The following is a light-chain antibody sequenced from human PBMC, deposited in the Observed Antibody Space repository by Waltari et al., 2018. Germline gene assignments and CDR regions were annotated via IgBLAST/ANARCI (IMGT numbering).Light chain of an antibody. CDR2: GAS. Sequence: EIVLTQSPATLSLSPRERATLSCRASQSVSTYLAWYHQKPGQAPRLLIYGASNRATGIPARFSGSGSGTDFTLTISSLEPEDFAVYYCQRRSNWPPDFGQGTRLEIK. CDR3: QRRSNWPPD. J-gene: IGKJ5*01. CDR1: QSVSTY. V-gene: IGKV3-11*01.